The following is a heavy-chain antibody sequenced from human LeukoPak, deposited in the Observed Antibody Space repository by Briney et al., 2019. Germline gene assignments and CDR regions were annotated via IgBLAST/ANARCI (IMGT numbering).Heavy chain of an antibody. CDR1: GSIFSSYS. Sequence: GGSLRLSCAASGSIFSSYSMNWVRQAPGKGLEWVSSFSSGSSTIYYADSVKGRFTISRDNAKNSLYLQMNSLRDEDTAVYYCARGATPDYWGQGTLVTVSS. CDR2: FSSGSSTI. J-gene: IGHJ4*02. CDR3: ARGATPDY. V-gene: IGHV3-48*02.